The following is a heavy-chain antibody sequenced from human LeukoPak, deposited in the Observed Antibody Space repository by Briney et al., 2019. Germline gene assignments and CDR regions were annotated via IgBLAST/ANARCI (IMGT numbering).Heavy chain of an antibody. D-gene: IGHD4-17*01. CDR2: INHSGST. V-gene: IGHV4-34*01. J-gene: IGHJ4*02. CDR3: ARGTMTTVTYYFDY. Sequence: PSETLSLTCAVYGGSFSGYYWSWIRQPPGKGLEWIGEINHSGSTNYNPSLKSRGTISVDTSKNQFSLKLSSVTAADTAVYYCARGTMTTVTYYFDYWGQGTLVTVSS. CDR1: GGSFSGYY.